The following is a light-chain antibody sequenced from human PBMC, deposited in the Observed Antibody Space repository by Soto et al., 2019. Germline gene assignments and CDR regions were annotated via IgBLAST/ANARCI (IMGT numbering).Light chain of an antibody. CDR3: QQGYSTPWT. Sequence: DIQMTQSPSTLSASVGDRVTIACRASQTINNWLAWYQQKPGKAPKLLIYHVSTLESGVPSRFSGSGSGTEFTLTLNSLQPEDFATYYCQQGYSTPWTFGQGTKVDIK. J-gene: IGKJ1*01. CDR1: QTINNW. V-gene: IGKV1-5*01. CDR2: HVS.